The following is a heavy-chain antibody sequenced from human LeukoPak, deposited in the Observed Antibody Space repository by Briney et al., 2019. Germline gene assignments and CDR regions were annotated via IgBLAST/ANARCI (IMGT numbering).Heavy chain of an antibody. CDR2: IFYSGTT. V-gene: IGHV4-39*01. D-gene: IGHD4-17*01. CDR1: GGSVSSSRYY. CDR3: AAPTTVTTPFDY. J-gene: IGHJ4*02. Sequence: TLSLTCTFSGGSVSSSRYYWGWIRQPPGKGLEWIGSIFYSGTTYYNPSLKSRVTISIDTSKNQFSLKLRSVTAADTAVYYCAAPTTVTTPFDYWGQGTLVTVSS.